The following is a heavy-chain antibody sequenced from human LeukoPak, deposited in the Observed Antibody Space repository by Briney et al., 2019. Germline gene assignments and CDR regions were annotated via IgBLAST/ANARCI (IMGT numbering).Heavy chain of an antibody. CDR2: INWNGGST. CDR3: ARDDRAEGEYYFDY. Sequence: GGSLRLSCAASGFTFDDYGMSWVRHAPGKGLEWVSGINWNGGSTGYADSVKGRFTISRDNAKNSLYLQMNSLRAEDTALYYCARDDRAEGEYYFDYWGQGTLVTVSS. D-gene: IGHD3-16*01. CDR1: GFTFDDYG. V-gene: IGHV3-20*04. J-gene: IGHJ4*02.